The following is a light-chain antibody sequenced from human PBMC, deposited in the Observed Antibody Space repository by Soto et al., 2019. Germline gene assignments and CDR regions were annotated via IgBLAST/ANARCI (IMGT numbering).Light chain of an antibody. V-gene: IGLV2-14*03. CDR2: EVS. J-gene: IGLJ1*01. CDR1: SSDVGAYDY. CDR3: SSYASSSTLV. Sequence: QSALTQPPSVSGSPGQSITISCTGTSSDVGAYDYVSWYQQHPDKAPKLMIYEVSNRPSGVSNRFSGYKSVNTATLTISVLQAEDEADYYCSSYASSSTLVFGAGTKLTVL.